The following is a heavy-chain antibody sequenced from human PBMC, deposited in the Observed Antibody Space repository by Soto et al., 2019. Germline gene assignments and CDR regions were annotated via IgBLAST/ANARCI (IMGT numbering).Heavy chain of an antibody. D-gene: IGHD3-16*01. CDR2: INHSGNT. CDR1: GGSFSGNY. Sequence: QVQLQQWGAGLVKPSETLSLTCAIYGGSFSGNYWSWIRQPPGKGLEWIGEINHSGNTNYNPSLKSRVTISVDTSKNQFSLKLRSVTAADTAVYYCARVGGVIYAVRYYFYHYGLDVWGQGSTVTVSS. CDR3: ARVGGVIYAVRYYFYHYGLDV. V-gene: IGHV4-34*01. J-gene: IGHJ6*02.